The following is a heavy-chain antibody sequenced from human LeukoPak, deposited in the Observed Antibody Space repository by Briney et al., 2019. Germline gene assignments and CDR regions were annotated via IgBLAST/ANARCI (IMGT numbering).Heavy chain of an antibody. Sequence: GSLRLSCAASGFTFSSYSMNWVRQAPGKGLEWVSSISSSSSYIYYADSVKGRFTISRDNAKNSLYLQMNSLRAEDTAVYYCARGDPQYYYYYYMDVWGKGTTVTVSS. CDR3: ARGDPQYYYYYYMDV. CDR2: ISSSSSYI. CDR1: GFTFSSYS. V-gene: IGHV3-21*01. J-gene: IGHJ6*03.